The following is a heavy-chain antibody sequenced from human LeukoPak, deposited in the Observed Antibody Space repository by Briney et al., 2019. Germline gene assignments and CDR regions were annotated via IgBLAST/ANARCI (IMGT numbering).Heavy chain of an antibody. CDR3: ARDPYSSSTPTDY. V-gene: IGHV4-30-2*01. J-gene: IGHJ4*02. CDR1: GGSISSGGYY. D-gene: IGHD6-6*01. Sequence: PSQTLSLTCTVSGGSISSGGYYWGWIRQPPGKGLEWIGYIYHSGSTYYNPSLKSRVTISVDRSKNQFSLKLSSVTAADTAVYYCARDPYSSSTPTDYWGQGTLVTVSS. CDR2: IYHSGST.